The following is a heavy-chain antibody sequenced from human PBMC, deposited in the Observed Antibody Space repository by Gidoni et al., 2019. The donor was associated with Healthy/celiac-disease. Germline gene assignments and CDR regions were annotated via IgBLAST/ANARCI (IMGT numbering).Heavy chain of an antibody. CDR1: GGSVSSGSYY. CDR3: AVTRRVTAIRFDY. D-gene: IGHD2-21*02. Sequence: QVQLQESGPGLVKPSETLSLTCTVSGGSVSSGSYYWGWIRQPPGKGLEWIGYIYYSGSTNYNPSLKSRVTISVDTSKNQFSLKLSSVTAADTAVYYCAVTRRVTAIRFDYWGQGTLVTVSS. J-gene: IGHJ4*02. CDR2: IYYSGST. V-gene: IGHV4-61*01.